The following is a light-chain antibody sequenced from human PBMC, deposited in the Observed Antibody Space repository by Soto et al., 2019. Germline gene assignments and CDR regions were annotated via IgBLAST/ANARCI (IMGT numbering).Light chain of an antibody. CDR1: QSFGSW. J-gene: IGKJ2*01. CDR3: QQYNLSPSS. V-gene: IGKV1-5*01. Sequence: DIQMTQSPSSLSASVGDTVTITCRASQSFGSWLAWYQQKPGQAPKLIIYDISSLEYGVPSRFSGSGSGTEFTLTISSLQPDDFATYYCQQYNLSPSSFGQGTKVDIK. CDR2: DIS.